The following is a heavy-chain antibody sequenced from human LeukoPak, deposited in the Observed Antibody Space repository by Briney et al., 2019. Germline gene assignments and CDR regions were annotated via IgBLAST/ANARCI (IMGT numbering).Heavy chain of an antibody. V-gene: IGHV3-30*18. CDR3: AKTRGGNHRYPIDL. CDR1: GFTFSDYG. Sequence: GRSLRLSCAVSGFTFSDYGMHWVRQAPGKGLEWVAVISFDGSNKYYADSVKGRFTISRDNSKNTLYLQMSSLRAEDTAVYYCAKTRGGNHRYPIDLWGQGTLVTVSS. CDR2: ISFDGSNK. J-gene: IGHJ5*02. D-gene: IGHD3-16*02.